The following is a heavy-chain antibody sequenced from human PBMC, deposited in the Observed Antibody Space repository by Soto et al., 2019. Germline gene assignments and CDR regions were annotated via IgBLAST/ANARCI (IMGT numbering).Heavy chain of an antibody. Sequence: RLSCAASGFTFSSYGMHWVRQAPGKGLEWVAVISYDGSNKYYADSVKGRFTISRDNSKNTLYLQMNSLRAEDTAVYYCAKGSSGSYTLLNWGQGTLVTVSS. V-gene: IGHV3-30*18. CDR2: ISYDGSNK. CDR1: GFTFSSYG. D-gene: IGHD1-26*01. CDR3: AKGSSGSYTLLN. J-gene: IGHJ4*02.